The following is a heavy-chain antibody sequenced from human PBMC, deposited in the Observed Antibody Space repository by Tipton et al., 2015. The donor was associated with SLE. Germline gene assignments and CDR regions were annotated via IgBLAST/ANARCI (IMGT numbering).Heavy chain of an antibody. CDR3: ARTNLSLYFGP. V-gene: IGHV3-11*01. Sequence: SLRLSCTASGFNFRDYYMTWIRQAPGKGLEWIAYISRGGNTIYYADSVKGRFTISRDNTKNSLSLQMSSLRDEDTAVYYCARTNLSLYFGPWGQGTLLIVSS. D-gene: IGHD2-8*01. J-gene: IGHJ5*02. CDR1: GFNFRDYY. CDR2: ISRGGNTI.